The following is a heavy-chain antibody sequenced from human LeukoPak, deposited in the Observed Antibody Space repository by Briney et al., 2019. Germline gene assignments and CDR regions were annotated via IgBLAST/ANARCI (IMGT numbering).Heavy chain of an antibody. Sequence: PGGSLRLSCAASGFTFSSYAMSWVRQAPGKGLEWVSAISGSGGSTYYADSVKGRFTISRDNSKNTLYLQMNSLRAEDTAVYYCAKDASYGSGPHYYYYGMDVWGQGTTVTVSS. V-gene: IGHV3-23*01. CDR2: ISGSGGST. J-gene: IGHJ6*02. D-gene: IGHD3-10*01. CDR3: AKDASYGSGPHYYYYGMDV. CDR1: GFTFSSYA.